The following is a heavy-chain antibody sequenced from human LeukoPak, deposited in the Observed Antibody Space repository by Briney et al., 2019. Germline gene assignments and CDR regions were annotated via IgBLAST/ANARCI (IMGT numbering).Heavy chain of an antibody. J-gene: IGHJ5*02. V-gene: IGHV1-18*01. CDR2: ISAYNGNT. D-gene: IGHD6-6*01. Sequence: GASVKVSCKASGYTFTTYGISWVRLAPGQGLEWMGWISAYNGNTNYAQQLQGRVTMTTDTSMSTAYMELRGLRSDDTAVYYCARDLIAVRPGWFDPWGQGSLVTVSS. CDR3: ARDLIAVRPGWFDP. CDR1: GYTFTTYG.